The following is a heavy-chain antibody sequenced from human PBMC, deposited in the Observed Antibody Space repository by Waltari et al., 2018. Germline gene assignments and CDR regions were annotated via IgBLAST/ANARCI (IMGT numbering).Heavy chain of an antibody. D-gene: IGHD3-16*01. CDR2: ILYDGIDK. CDR3: VKWGVPADAESAFDV. J-gene: IGHJ3*01. V-gene: IGHV3-30*01. CDR1: GFIFETHS. Sequence: QVKLVESGGGVVQPGRSLRLSCTASGFIFETHSMHWVRQAPGKGLEWVAFILYDGIDKFFADSVKGLFTISRDNSKNTLYLQRNSLRPEDTAVYYCVKWGVPADAESAFDVWGQGTMVTVSS.